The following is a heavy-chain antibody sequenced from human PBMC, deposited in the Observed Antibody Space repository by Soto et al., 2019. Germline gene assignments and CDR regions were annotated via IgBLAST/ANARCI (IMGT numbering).Heavy chain of an antibody. D-gene: IGHD3-3*01. Sequence: PSQTLSLTCAISGDSVSSNSATWNWIRQSPSRGLEWLGRAYYRSKWYNDYAVSVKSRITINPDTSKNQFSLQLNSVTPEDTAVYYCARVAIFGVAQILYGMDVWGQGTTVTVSS. V-gene: IGHV6-1*01. CDR1: GDSVSSNSAT. CDR2: AYYRSKWYN. CDR3: ARVAIFGVAQILYGMDV. J-gene: IGHJ6*02.